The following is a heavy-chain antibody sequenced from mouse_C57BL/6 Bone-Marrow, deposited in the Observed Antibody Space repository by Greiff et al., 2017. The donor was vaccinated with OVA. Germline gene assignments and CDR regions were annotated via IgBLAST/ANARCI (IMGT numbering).Heavy chain of an antibody. J-gene: IGHJ1*03. Sequence: EVKLMESGGDLVKPGGSLKLSCAASGFTFSSYGMSWVRQTPDKRLERVATISSGGSYTYYPDSVKGRFTISRDNAKNTLYLQMSSLKSEDTAMYYCASNDGYWYFDVWGTGTTVTVSS. D-gene: IGHD2-3*01. CDR2: ISSGGSYT. V-gene: IGHV5-6*01. CDR3: ASNDGYWYFDV. CDR1: GFTFSSYG.